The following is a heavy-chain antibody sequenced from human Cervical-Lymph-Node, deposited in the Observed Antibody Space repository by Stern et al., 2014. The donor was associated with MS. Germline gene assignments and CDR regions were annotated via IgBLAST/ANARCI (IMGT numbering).Heavy chain of an antibody. Sequence: DVQLLESGAELIRPGESLKISCKGSGFKFSIYWIAWVRQMPGKGLEWMGIIYPGDSETRSSPSFQGQVTMSADKSTSTAYLQWSSLNASDTAMYFCARQTTAWASDVWGQGTLVTVSS. D-gene: IGHD1-14*01. CDR3: ARQTTAWASDV. V-gene: IGHV5-51*01. CDR1: GFKFSIYW. CDR2: IYPGDSET. J-gene: IGHJ4*02.